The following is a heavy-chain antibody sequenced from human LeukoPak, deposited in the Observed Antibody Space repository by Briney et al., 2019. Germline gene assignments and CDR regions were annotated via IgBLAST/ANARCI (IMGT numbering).Heavy chain of an antibody. CDR2: ISAYNGNT. CDR3: ARDKQLVPLYPPSYYYYGMDV. D-gene: IGHD6-13*01. CDR1: GYTFTSYG. J-gene: IGHJ6*02. Sequence: ASVKVSCKASGYTFTSYGISWVRQAPGQGLEWMGWISAYNGNTNYAQKLQDRITMTTDTSKSTAYMELRSLRSDDTAVYYCARDKQLVPLYPPSYYYYGMDVWGQGTTVTVSS. V-gene: IGHV1-18*01.